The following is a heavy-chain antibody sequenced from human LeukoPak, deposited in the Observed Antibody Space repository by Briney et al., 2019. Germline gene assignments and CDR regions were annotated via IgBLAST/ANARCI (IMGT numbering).Heavy chain of an antibody. V-gene: IGHV3-23*01. Sequence: PGGSLRLSCAASGFTFSSYAMSWVRQAPGKGLEWVSAISGSGGSTYYADSVKGRFTISRDNSKNTLYLQMNSLRAEDTAVYYCAAQPHDYDYVWGSYRWSDAFDIWGQGTMVTVSS. D-gene: IGHD3-16*02. J-gene: IGHJ3*02. CDR3: AAQPHDYDYVWGSYRWSDAFDI. CDR2: ISGSGGST. CDR1: GFTFSSYA.